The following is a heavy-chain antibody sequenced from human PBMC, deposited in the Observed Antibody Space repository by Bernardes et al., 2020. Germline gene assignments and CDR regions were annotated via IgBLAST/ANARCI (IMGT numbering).Heavy chain of an antibody. Sequence: SETLSLTCTVSGGSISNYYWSWMRQSPGKGLDWIGDVYHSGSTIYNPSLKSRVTISVSTSKSQVSLKLNSVTAADAAVYYCARGVNGAFDSWGQGTLVIVSS. D-gene: IGHD2-8*01. CDR3: ARGVNGAFDS. CDR1: GGSISNYY. J-gene: IGHJ4*02. V-gene: IGHV4-59*01. CDR2: VYHSGST.